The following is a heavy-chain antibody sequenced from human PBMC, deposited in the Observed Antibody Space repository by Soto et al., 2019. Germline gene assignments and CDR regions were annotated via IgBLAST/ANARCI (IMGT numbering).Heavy chain of an antibody. D-gene: IGHD3-22*01. CDR3: ARDRGPSSGYYPYWFDP. J-gene: IGHJ5*02. CDR2: IIPIFGTA. Sequence: QVQLVQSGAEVKKPWSSVKVSCKASGGTFSSYAITWVRQAPGQGLEWIGGIIPIFGTANYAQKFQGRVTITADESTSTAYMELSSLRSEDTAVYYCARDRGPSSGYYPYWFDPWGQGTLVTVSS. CDR1: GGTFSSYA. V-gene: IGHV1-69*12.